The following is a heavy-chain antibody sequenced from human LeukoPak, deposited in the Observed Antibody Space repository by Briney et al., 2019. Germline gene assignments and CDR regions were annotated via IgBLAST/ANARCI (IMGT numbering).Heavy chain of an antibody. CDR2: INTKSNHYAT. V-gene: IGHV3-73*01. Sequence: PGGSLRLSCAASGFSFSDYTIHWVRQASGKGLGWVGRINTKSNHYATTYTASVKGRFTISREDSKNTAYLQMNSLKIEDTALYYCTTRPPHGDINVFDFWGQGTLVTVSS. CDR3: TTRPPHGDINVFDF. J-gene: IGHJ4*02. CDR1: GFSFSDYT. D-gene: IGHD4-17*01.